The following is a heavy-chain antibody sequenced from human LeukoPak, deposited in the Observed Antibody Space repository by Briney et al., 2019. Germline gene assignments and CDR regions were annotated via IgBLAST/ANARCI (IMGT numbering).Heavy chain of an antibody. CDR3: ARGDYDKYGMDV. J-gene: IGHJ6*02. Sequence: GSLRLSCAAAGCTFSNYYMSCIRQAPGKGLEWVSYISSSGTTMYYADSVKGRFIISRDNAKNSLFLQMNSLRAEDTAVYYCARGDYDKYGMDVWGQGATVTVSS. V-gene: IGHV3-11*01. CDR1: GCTFSNYY. CDR2: ISSSGTTM.